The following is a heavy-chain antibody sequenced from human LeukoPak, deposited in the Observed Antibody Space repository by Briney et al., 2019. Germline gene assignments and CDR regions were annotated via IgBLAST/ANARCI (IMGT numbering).Heavy chain of an antibody. D-gene: IGHD2-21*01. V-gene: IGHV3-23*01. CDR2: ITSDSRGI. CDR1: GFTYSHYG. Sequence: GGSLRLSCVASGFTYSHYGMNWVRQAPGKGLEWVSGITSDSRGIYYADSVKGRFTIPRDSSKNTLFLQMNRLRPEDAAVYYCAKAPVTTCRGAYCYPFDYWGQGTLVTVSS. J-gene: IGHJ4*02. CDR3: AKAPVTTCRGAYCYPFDY.